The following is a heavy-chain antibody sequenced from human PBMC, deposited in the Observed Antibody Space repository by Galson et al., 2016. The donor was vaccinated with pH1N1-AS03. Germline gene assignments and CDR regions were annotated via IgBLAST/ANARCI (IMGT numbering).Heavy chain of an antibody. V-gene: IGHV3-21*01. Sequence: SLRLSCAASGFTFSGYTMSWVRQAPGKGLEWVSFISSSSTYIYYADSLKGRFTISRDNAQDLLYLQMNSLRDEDTAVYYCARDGPPQGISVAGSFDFWGQGTLVTVSS. CDR2: ISSSSTYI. CDR1: GFTFSGYT. J-gene: IGHJ4*02. CDR3: ARDGPPQGISVAGSFDF. D-gene: IGHD6-19*01.